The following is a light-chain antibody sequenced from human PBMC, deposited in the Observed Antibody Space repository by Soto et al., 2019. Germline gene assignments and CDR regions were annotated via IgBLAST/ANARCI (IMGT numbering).Light chain of an antibody. V-gene: IGLV2-23*01. CDR1: SSDVGSYNL. Sequence: QSVLTQPASVSGSPGQSITISCTGTSSDVGSYNLVSWYQQHPGKAPKHMIYEGSKRPSGVSNRFSGSKSGNTASLTISGLQAEDEADYYCCSYAGSSVFGTGTKLTVL. J-gene: IGLJ1*01. CDR2: EGS. CDR3: CSYAGSSV.